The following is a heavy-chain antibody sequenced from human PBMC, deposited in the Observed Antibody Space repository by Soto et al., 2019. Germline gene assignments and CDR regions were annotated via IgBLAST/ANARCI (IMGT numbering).Heavy chain of an antibody. CDR3: ARDLAHYYDSSGYYKGFDY. J-gene: IGHJ4*02. V-gene: IGHV1-69*05. CDR2: IIPIFGTA. D-gene: IGHD3-22*01. CDR1: GGTFSSYA. Sequence: SVTVSCQASGGTFSSYAISWVRQAPGQGLEWMGGIIPIFGTANYAQKFQGRVTMTTDTSTSTAYMELRSLRSDDTAVYYCARDLAHYYDSSGYYKGFDYWGQGTLVTVSS.